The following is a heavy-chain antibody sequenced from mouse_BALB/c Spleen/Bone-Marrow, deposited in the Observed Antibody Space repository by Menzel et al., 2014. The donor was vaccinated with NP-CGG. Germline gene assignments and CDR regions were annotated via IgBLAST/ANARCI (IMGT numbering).Heavy chain of an antibody. CDR3: ARKLLYGNYSDY. V-gene: IGHV1-54*01. D-gene: IGHD2-1*01. CDR1: GYAFTDYL. J-gene: IGHJ2*01. CDR2: INPGSGGS. Sequence: VQLQQSGAELVRPGTSVKVSCKASGYAFTDYLIEWVKQRPGQGLEWIGVINPGSGGSNYNENSKGKATLTIDKSSNSAYMHHSSLTSADSAVYYCARKLLYGNYSDYWGQGTTLTVSS.